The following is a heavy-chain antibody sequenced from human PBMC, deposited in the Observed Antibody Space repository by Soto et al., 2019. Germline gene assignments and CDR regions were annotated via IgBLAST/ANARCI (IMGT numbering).Heavy chain of an antibody. J-gene: IGHJ5*01. V-gene: IGHV3-23*01. CDR1: GFSFSTFE. CDR2: ISDDSSRT. D-gene: IGHD3-16*01. Sequence: EVQLLESGGGLVQPGGSLRLSCAASGFSFSTFEMSWVRQAPGRGLEWVSFISDDSSRTYYADAVKGRFTISRDNSKYTLYLQMNSLTAEDTAVYACGKGGWLDFWGQGTLVTVSS. CDR3: GKGGWLDF.